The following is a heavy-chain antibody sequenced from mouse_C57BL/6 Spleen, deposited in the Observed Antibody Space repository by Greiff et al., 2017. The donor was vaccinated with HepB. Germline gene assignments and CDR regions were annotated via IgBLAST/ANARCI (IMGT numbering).Heavy chain of an antibody. V-gene: IGHV1-82*01. D-gene: IGHD1-1*01. CDR3: ARRVYGSGSYFDV. CDR2: IYPGDGDT. Sequence: QVQLQQSGPELVKPGASVKISCKASGYAFSSSWMNWVKQRPGKGLEWIGRIYPGDGDTNYNGKFKGKATLTADKSSSTAYMQLSSLTSEDSAVYFCARRVYGSGSYFDVWGTGTTVTVSS. J-gene: IGHJ1*03. CDR1: GYAFSSSW.